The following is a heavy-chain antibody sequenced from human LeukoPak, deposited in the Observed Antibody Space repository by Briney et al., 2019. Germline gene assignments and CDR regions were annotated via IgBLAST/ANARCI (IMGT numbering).Heavy chain of an antibody. Sequence: GGSLRLCCAASGFTFSSYPMHWVRQAPGKGLEWVAVISYDGKVKFYADSVKGRFTISRDDSQNTLYLQMNSLRAEDTAVYYCARDPLRGFGDYFDYWGQGTLVTVSS. V-gene: IGHV3-30*04. CDR1: GFTFSSYP. CDR3: ARDPLRGFGDYFDY. J-gene: IGHJ4*02. CDR2: ISYDGKVK. D-gene: IGHD3-16*01.